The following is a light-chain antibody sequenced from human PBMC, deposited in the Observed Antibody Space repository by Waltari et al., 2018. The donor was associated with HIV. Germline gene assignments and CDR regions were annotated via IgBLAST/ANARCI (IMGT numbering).Light chain of an antibody. CDR2: TNA. Sequence: QPVLTQPPSVSGAPGQRVTISCTGSTSNVGAGLDVHWYQQLPGMAPKLLIYTNANRPSGVPDRFSGSKSGTSASLAITGLRPEDEADYYCQSFDSSLRVSVFGGGTKLTVL. CDR1: TSNVGAGLD. J-gene: IGLJ2*01. CDR3: QSFDSSLRVSV. V-gene: IGLV1-40*01.